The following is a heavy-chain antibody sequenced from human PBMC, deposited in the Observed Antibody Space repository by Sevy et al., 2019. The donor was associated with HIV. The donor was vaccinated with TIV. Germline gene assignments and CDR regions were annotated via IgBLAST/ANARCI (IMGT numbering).Heavy chain of an antibody. D-gene: IGHD5-18*01. CDR1: GFTFSNYW. J-gene: IGHJ6*02. Sequence: GGSLRLSCAASGFTFSNYWMNWARQAPGKGLEWVANIKQGGNEKYYVDSVKGRFTLSGDKAKNQVSLQMNSLRAEDTAVYYCARGGLLVDAALIPWGMDVWGQGTTVTVSS. CDR3: ARGGLLVDAALIPWGMDV. V-gene: IGHV3-7*01. CDR2: IKQGGNEK.